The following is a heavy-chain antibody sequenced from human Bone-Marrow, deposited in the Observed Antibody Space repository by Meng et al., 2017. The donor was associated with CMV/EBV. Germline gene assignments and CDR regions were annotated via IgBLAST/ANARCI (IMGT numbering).Heavy chain of an antibody. V-gene: IGHV3-30*02. Sequence: GESLKISCAASVFTFSSYGMHWVRQAPGKGLEWVAFIRYDGNNKYYADSVKGRFTISRDNAKNSLYLQMNSLRADDTAVYYCARGGGSYSGDYWGQGILVTVSS. CDR2: IRYDGNNK. J-gene: IGHJ4*02. CDR1: VFTFSSYG. D-gene: IGHD1-26*01. CDR3: ARGGGSYSGDY.